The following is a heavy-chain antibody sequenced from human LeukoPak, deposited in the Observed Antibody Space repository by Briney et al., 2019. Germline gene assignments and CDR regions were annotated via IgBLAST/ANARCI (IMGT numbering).Heavy chain of an antibody. CDR2: ISGSGGST. D-gene: IGHD3-16*02. J-gene: IGHJ4*02. V-gene: IGHV3-23*01. CDR1: GFTFSSYG. Sequence: GGTLRLSCAASGFTFSSYGMSWVRQAPGKGLEWVSAISGSGGSTYYADSVKGRFTISRDNSKYTLYLQMNSLRAEDTAVYYCAKDPKLRLGELSLYRGRIPCWGQGTLVTVSS. CDR3: AKDPKLRLGELSLYRGRIPC.